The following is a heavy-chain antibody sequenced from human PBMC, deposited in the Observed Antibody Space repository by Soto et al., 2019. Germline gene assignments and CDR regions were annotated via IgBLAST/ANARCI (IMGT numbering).Heavy chain of an antibody. CDR2: IYPGDSDT. V-gene: IGHV5-51*01. J-gene: IGHJ5*02. D-gene: IGHD3-3*01. CDR1: GYSFTSYW. CDR3: ARHSITIFGVVPSDNWFDP. Sequence: EVQLVQSGAEVKKPGESLKISCKGSGYSFTSYWIGWVRQMPGKGLEWMGIIYPGDSDTRYSPSFQGQVPISADKSISTAYLQWSSLQASDTAMYYCARHSITIFGVVPSDNWFDPWGQGTLVTVSS.